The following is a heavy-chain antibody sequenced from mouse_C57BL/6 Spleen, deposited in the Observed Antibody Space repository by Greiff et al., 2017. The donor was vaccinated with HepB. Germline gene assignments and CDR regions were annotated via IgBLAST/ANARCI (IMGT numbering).Heavy chain of an antibody. Sequence: VQLQQSGPVLARPGASVKMSCKPSGYTFTSYWMHWVKQRPGQGLEWIGAIYPGNSDTSYNQKFKGKAKLTAVTSASTAYMELSSLTNEDSAVYYCTRGYYGSSYGDYWGQGTTLTVSS. CDR3: TRGYYGSSYGDY. D-gene: IGHD1-1*01. CDR2: IYPGNSDT. V-gene: IGHV1-5*01. CDR1: GYTFTSYW. J-gene: IGHJ2*01.